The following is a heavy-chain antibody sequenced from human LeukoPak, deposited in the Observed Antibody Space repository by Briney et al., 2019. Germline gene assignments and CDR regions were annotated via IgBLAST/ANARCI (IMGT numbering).Heavy chain of an antibody. CDR2: INHSGST. D-gene: IGHD3-10*01. J-gene: IGHJ4*02. V-gene: IGHV4-34*01. CDR3: ARDRAPLDY. CDR1: GGSISSYY. Sequence: SETLSLTYTVSGGSISSYYWSWIRQPPGKGLEWIGEINHSGSTNYNPSLKSRVTISVDTSKNQFSLKLSSVTAADTAVYYCARDRAPLDYWGQGTLVTVSS.